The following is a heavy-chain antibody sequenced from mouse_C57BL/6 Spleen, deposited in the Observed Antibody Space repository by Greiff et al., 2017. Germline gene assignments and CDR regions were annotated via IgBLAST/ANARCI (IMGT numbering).Heavy chain of an antibody. Sequence: VQVVESGAELAKPGASVKLSCKASVYTFTSYWMHWVKQRPGQGLEWIGYINPSSGYTKYNQKFKDKATLTADKSSSTAYMQLSSLTYEDSAVYYCARDGSSYGDYAMDYWGQGTSVTVSS. CDR2: INPSSGYT. D-gene: IGHD1-1*01. CDR1: VYTFTSYW. CDR3: ARDGSSYGDYAMDY. V-gene: IGHV1-7*01. J-gene: IGHJ4*01.